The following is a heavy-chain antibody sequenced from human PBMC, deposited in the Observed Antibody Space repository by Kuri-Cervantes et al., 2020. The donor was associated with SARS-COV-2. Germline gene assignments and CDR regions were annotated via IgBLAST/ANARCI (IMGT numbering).Heavy chain of an antibody. CDR3: AKDIIAAAGMTIDY. D-gene: IGHD6-13*01. Sequence: SLKISCAASGFTFDDYVMHWVRQAPGKGLEWVSGISWNSGSIGYTDSVKGRFTISRDNAKNSLYLQMNSLRAEDTALYYCAKDIIAAAGMTIDYWGQGTLVTVSS. J-gene: IGHJ4*02. CDR2: ISWNSGSI. CDR1: GFTFDDYV. V-gene: IGHV3-9*01.